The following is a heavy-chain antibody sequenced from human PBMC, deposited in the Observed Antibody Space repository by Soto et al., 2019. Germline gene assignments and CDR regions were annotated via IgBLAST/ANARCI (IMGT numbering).Heavy chain of an antibody. D-gene: IGHD2-8*01. V-gene: IGHV3-30*18. CDR1: GFTFSSYG. CDR3: AKDCTAMAYCNY. Sequence: ESGGGVVQPGRSLRLSCAASGFTFSSYGMHWVRQAPGKGLEWVAVISYDGSNKYYAVSVKGRFTISRDSSKNTLYLQMNTLTAVDTAVYYCAKDCTAMAYCNYWGQGTLCTVSS. J-gene: IGHJ4*02. CDR2: ISYDGSNK.